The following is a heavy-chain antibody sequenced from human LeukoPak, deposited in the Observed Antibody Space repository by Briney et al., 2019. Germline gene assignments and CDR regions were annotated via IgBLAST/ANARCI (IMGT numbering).Heavy chain of an antibody. D-gene: IGHD2-2*01. CDR2: INPNSGGT. J-gene: IGHJ5*02. V-gene: IGHV1-2*02. CDR3: ARDRGYCSSTSCYDWFDP. CDR1: GYTLTGYY. Sequence: ASVKVSCKASGYTLTGYYMHWVRQAPGQGLEWMGWINPNSGGTNYAQKFQGRVTMTRDTSISTAYMELSRLRSDDTAVYYCARDRGYCSSTSCYDWFDPWGQGTLVTVSS.